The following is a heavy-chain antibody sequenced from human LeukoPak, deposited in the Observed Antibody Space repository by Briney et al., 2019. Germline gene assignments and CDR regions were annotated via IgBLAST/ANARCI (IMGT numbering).Heavy chain of an antibody. CDR2: IFYSGST. CDR1: GGSVSSSNYY. D-gene: IGHD2/OR15-2a*01. CDR3: ARINSIHDAFGI. J-gene: IGHJ3*02. V-gene: IGHV4-61*01. Sequence: PSETLSLTCTVSGGSVSSSNYYWSWIRQPPGKGLEWIGYIFYSGSTNNNPSLKSRVTISVDTSKNQFSLKLSSVTAADTAVYCCARINSIHDAFGIWGQGTMVTVSS.